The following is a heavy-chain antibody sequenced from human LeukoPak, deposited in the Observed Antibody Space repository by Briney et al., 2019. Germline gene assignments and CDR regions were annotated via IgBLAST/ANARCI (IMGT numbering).Heavy chain of an antibody. D-gene: IGHD1-26*01. J-gene: IGHJ6*03. CDR3: AKDRQRGNYFRNYYYYMDV. V-gene: IGHV3-30*02. CDR1: GFTFSSYG. Sequence: GRSLRLSCAASGFTFSSYGMHWVRQAPGKGLEWVAFIRYDGSNKFYADSVKGRFTISRDNSKNTVYLQMNSLRVDDTAVYYCAKDRQRGNYFRNYYYYMDVWGKGTTVTVSS. CDR2: IRYDGSNK.